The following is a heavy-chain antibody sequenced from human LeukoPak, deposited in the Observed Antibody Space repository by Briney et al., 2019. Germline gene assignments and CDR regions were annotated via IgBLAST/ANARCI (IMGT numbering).Heavy chain of an antibody. CDR1: GYTFTGYF. CDR3: ARGLQDNLAWLTAFSAFDI. D-gene: IGHD6-19*01. Sequence: ASVKVSCKASGYTFTGYFVHWVRQAPGQGLEWMGRISAYNGNTNYAQKLQGRVTMTTGTSTSTAYMELRSLRSDDTAVYYCARGLQDNLAWLTAFSAFDIWGQGTMVTVSS. CDR2: ISAYNGNT. V-gene: IGHV1-18*04. J-gene: IGHJ3*02.